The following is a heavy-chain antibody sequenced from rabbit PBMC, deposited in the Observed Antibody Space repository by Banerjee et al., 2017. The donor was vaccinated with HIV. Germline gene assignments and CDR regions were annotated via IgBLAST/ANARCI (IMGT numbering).Heavy chain of an antibody. CDR3: ARDLASSTGYAFNL. J-gene: IGHJ4*01. V-gene: IGHV1S40*01. D-gene: IGHD1-1*01. CDR1: GLAFSSSYW. CDR2: IDISSGTT. Sequence: QSLEESGGDLVKPGASLTLTCTASGLAFSSSYWMSWVRQAPGKGLEWIACIDISSGTTWYASWAKGRFTISKTSSTTVTLQMTSLTAADTATYFCARDLASSTGYAFNLWGPGTLVTVS.